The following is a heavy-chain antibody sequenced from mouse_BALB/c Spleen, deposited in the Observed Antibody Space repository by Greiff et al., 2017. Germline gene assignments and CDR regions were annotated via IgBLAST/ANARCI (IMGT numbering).Heavy chain of an antibody. CDR2: IDPETGGT. Sequence: VKLQQSGAELVRPGASVTLSCKASGYTFTDYEMHWVKQTPVHGLEWIGAIDPETGGTAYNQKFKGKATLTADKSSSTAYMELRSLTSEDSAVYYCTSRGYYGSSYYFDYWGQGTTLTVSA. V-gene: IGHV1-15*01. CDR3: TSRGYYGSSYYFDY. D-gene: IGHD1-1*01. CDR1: GYTFTDYE. J-gene: IGHJ2*01.